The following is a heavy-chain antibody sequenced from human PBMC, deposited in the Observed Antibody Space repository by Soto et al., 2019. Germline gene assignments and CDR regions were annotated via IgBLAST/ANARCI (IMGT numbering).Heavy chain of an antibody. CDR3: ARDQAVVVPAASSYYYYGMDV. J-gene: IGHJ6*02. Sequence: GGSLRLSCAASGLTFSSCEMNWVRQAPGKGLEWVSYIGTRGRTTYYADSVKGRFTISRDNAKSSLFMQMNRLRAEDTAVYYCARDQAVVVPAASSYYYYGMDVWGQGTMVTVSS. CDR2: IGTRGRTT. CDR1: GLTFSSCE. D-gene: IGHD2-2*01. V-gene: IGHV3-48*03.